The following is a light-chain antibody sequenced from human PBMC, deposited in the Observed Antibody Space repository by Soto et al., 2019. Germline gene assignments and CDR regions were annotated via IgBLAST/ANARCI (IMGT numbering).Light chain of an antibody. J-gene: IGKJ1*01. CDR2: DVS. CDR3: QQYHPYST. CDR1: QNINAW. V-gene: IGKV1-5*01. Sequence: DIEMTQAPSTLSASLGDSVTISCRASQNINAWFAWYQQKPGKAPKLLIYDVSTLDSGVPSRLSGSASGTEFTLTINNLESDDSATYYCQQYHPYSTFGQGTKVDIK.